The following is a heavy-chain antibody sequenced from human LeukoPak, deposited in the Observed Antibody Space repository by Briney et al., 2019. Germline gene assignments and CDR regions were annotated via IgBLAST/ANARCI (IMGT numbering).Heavy chain of an antibody. CDR3: ASLKGEDEGGFDY. J-gene: IGHJ4*02. Sequence: SETLSLTCTVSGGSISSYYWSWIRQPPGKGLEWIGYIYYSGSTNYNPSLKSRVTISVDTSKNQFSLKLSSVTAADTAVYYCASLKGEDEGGFDYWGQGTLVTVSS. D-gene: IGHD1-26*01. V-gene: IGHV4-59*01. CDR1: GGSISSYY. CDR2: IYYSGST.